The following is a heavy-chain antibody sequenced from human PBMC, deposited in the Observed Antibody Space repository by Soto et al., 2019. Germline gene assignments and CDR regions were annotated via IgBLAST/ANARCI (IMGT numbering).Heavy chain of an antibody. D-gene: IGHD3-10*01. Sequence: SETLSLTCTVSGGSISSGGYYWSWIRQHPGKGLEWIGYIYYSGSTYYNPSLKSRVTISVDTSKNQFSLKLSSVTAADTAVYYCARDIGYDGSGTTRVFDYWGHGTLVTV. J-gene: IGHJ4*01. V-gene: IGHV4-31*03. CDR2: IYYSGST. CDR3: ARDIGYDGSGTTRVFDY. CDR1: GGSISSGGYY.